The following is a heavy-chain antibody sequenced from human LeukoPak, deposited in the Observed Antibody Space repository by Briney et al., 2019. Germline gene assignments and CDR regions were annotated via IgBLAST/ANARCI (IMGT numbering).Heavy chain of an antibody. V-gene: IGHV3-33*06. D-gene: IGHD5-12*01. CDR3: AKGSGYSGYDSHYYYYMDV. J-gene: IGHJ6*03. Sequence: GRSLRLSCAASGFTFSSYGMHWVRQAPGKGLEWVAVIWYDGRNKYYADSVKGRFTISRDNSKNTLYLQMNSLRAEDTAVYYCAKGSGYSGYDSHYYYYMDVWGKGTTVTVSS. CDR2: IWYDGRNK. CDR1: GFTFSSYG.